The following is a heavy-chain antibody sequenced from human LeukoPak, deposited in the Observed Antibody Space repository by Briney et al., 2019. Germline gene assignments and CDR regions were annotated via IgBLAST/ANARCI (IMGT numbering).Heavy chain of an antibody. CDR1: GYSISSGYH. J-gene: IGHJ4*02. CDR2: IHHSGST. CDR3: ARLEPSGVVKD. Sequence: SETLSLTCAVSGYSISSGYHWGWIRQPPGKGLEWIADIHHSGSTSYNPSLKSRVTTSADTSKNRSSLRLSSVTAADTAVYYCARLEPSGVVKDWGQGTLVTVSS. D-gene: IGHD3-3*01. V-gene: IGHV4-38-2*01.